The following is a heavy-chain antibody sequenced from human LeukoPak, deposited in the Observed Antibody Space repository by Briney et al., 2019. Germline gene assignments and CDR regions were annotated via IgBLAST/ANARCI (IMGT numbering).Heavy chain of an antibody. Sequence: SETLSLTWAVYGGSFSGYYWSWIRQSPGKGLEWIGEVKHSGGTNYNPSLKSRVTISVDTSKNQFSLKLSSVTAADTAVYYCARDVTGSASDYWGQGTLVTVSS. J-gene: IGHJ4*02. CDR3: ARDVTGSASDY. D-gene: IGHD1-1*01. CDR1: GGSFSGYY. CDR2: VKHSGGT. V-gene: IGHV4-34*01.